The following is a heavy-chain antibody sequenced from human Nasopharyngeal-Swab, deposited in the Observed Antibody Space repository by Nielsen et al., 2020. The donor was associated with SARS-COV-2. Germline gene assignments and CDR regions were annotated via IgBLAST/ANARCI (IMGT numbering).Heavy chain of an antibody. V-gene: IGHV3-30*04. CDR2: ISYDGSNK. D-gene: IGHD1-26*01. J-gene: IGHJ4*02. Sequence: GESLKISCAASGFTFSSYAMHWVRQAPGKGLEWVAVISYDGSNKYYADSVEGRFTISRDNSKNTLYLQMNSLRAEDTAVYYCARAMGGSYREPFDYWGQGTLVTVSS. CDR1: GFTFSSYA. CDR3: ARAMGGSYREPFDY.